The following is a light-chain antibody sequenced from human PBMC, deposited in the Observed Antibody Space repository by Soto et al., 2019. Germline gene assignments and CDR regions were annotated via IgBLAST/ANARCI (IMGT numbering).Light chain of an antibody. CDR2: GAS. V-gene: IGKV3-20*01. CDR3: QHYGSSPPFT. J-gene: IGKJ2*01. Sequence: EIVLTQSPGTLSLSPGERATLSCRACQSVSTTFLAWFQQKPGQAPRLLISGASSRATGIPDRFSGSGSGTDFTLTISRLEPEDFAVYYCQHYGSSPPFTFGQGTKLEIK. CDR1: QSVSTTF.